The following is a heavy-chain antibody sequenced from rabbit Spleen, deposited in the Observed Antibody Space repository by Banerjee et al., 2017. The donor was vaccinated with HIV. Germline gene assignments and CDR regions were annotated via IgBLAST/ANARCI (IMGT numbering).Heavy chain of an antibody. J-gene: IGHJ4*01. CDR2: IDLVFGST. CDR3: VRGASSSGYYNL. CDR1: GFDFSNYG. V-gene: IGHV1S47*01. D-gene: IGHD1-1*01. Sequence: QEQLKETGGGLVQPGGSLKLSCKGSGFDFSNYGVSWVRQAPGKGLEWIGYIDLVFGSTYYASWVNGRFTISSHNAQNTLYLQLNSLTVADTATYFCVRGASSSGYYNLWGPGTLVTVS.